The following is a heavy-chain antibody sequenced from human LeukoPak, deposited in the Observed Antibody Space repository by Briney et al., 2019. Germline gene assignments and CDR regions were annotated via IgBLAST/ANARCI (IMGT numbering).Heavy chain of an antibody. CDR2: IYPGDSDT. V-gene: IGHV5-51*01. CDR1: GYSFTSYW. J-gene: IGHJ4*02. D-gene: IGHD3-10*01. CDR3: ARLPRAYYYGSGSFYYDY. Sequence: GESLKTSCKGSGYSFTSYWIGWVRQMPGKGLEWMGIIYPGDSDTRYSPSFQGQVTISADKSISTAYLQWSSLKASDTAMYYCARLPRAYYYGSGSFYYDYWGQGTLVTVSS.